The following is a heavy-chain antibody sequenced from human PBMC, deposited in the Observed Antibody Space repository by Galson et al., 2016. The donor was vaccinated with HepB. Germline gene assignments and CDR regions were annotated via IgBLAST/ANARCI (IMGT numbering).Heavy chain of an antibody. CDR2: IWHDGSNK. D-gene: IGHD1-1*01. J-gene: IGHJ4*02. CDR1: GFSFSRYG. CDR3: VRDGRLHTWNVGDY. V-gene: IGHV3-33*01. Sequence: SLRLSCAASGFSFSRYGMHWARQAPGRGLEWVEDIWHDGSNKYNGDSVEGRFTSSRDNSQNTVFLQMNSLRVEDTGINYCVRDGRLHTWNVGDYWGQGTLVTVSS.